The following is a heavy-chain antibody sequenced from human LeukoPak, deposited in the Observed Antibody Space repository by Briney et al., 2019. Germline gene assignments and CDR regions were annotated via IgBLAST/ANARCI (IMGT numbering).Heavy chain of an antibody. V-gene: IGHV4-59*08. J-gene: IGHJ4*02. Sequence: SETLSLTCTVSGGSISSYYWSWIRQPPGKGLEWIGYIYYSGSTNYNPSLKSRVTISVDTSKNQFSLKLSSVTAADTAVYYCARTDGTIGGYFDYWGQGTLVTVSS. CDR1: GGSISSYY. D-gene: IGHD4/OR15-4a*01. CDR3: ARTDGTIGGYFDY. CDR2: IYYSGST.